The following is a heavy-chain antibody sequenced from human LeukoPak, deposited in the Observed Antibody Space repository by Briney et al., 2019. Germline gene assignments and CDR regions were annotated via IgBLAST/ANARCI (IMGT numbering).Heavy chain of an antibody. CDR2: INHSGST. V-gene: IGHV4-34*01. D-gene: IGHD1-1*01. CDR3: ARETQPSRTDDGGYYYYYYMDV. Sequence: PSETLSLTCAVYGGSFSGYYWSWIRQPPGKGLEWIGEINHSGSTNYNPSLKSRVTISVDTSKNQFSLKLSSVTAADTAVYYCARETQPSRTDDGGYYYYYYMDVWGKGTTVTVSS. CDR1: GGSFSGYY. J-gene: IGHJ6*03.